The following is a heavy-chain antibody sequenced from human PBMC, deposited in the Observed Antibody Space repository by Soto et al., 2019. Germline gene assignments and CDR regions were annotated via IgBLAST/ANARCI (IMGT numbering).Heavy chain of an antibody. V-gene: IGHV1-69*12. CDR3: ARDGIAARPIAWFDP. D-gene: IGHD6-6*01. CDR1: GGTFSSYA. J-gene: IGHJ5*02. Sequence: QVQLVQSGAEVKKPGSSVKVSCKASGGTFSSYAIRWVRQAPGQGLEWMGGITPIFGAADYAQKFQGRVTITADESTSTAYVELSSLRSEDTAVYYCARDGIAARPIAWFDPWGQGTLVTVSS. CDR2: ITPIFGAA.